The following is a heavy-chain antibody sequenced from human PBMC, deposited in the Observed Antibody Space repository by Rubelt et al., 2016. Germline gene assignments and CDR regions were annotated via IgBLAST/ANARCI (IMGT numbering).Heavy chain of an antibody. CDR1: GGSISSYY. CDR3: ARGVRIAARPNYFDY. Sequence: QVQLQESGPGLVKPSETLSLTCTVSGGSISSYYWSWIRQPPGKGLEWIGYIYYSGSTNYNPSLKSRVTISVDTSKNQFSLKLSSGTAADTAVYYCARGVRIAARPNYFDYWGQGTLVTVSS. V-gene: IGHV4-59*01. J-gene: IGHJ4*02. CDR2: IYYSGST. D-gene: IGHD6-6*01.